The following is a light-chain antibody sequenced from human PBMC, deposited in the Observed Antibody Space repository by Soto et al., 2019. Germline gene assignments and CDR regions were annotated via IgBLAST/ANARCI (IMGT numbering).Light chain of an antibody. J-gene: IGKJ4*01. CDR1: QGIRNG. V-gene: IGKV1-17*01. Sequence: TITCRASQGIRNGLGWFQQKPGKAPKRLIYAASSLQSGVSSRFSGSGSGTEFTLTISSLQPEDFATYYCLQHNSYPLTFGGTTKVDIK. CDR2: AAS. CDR3: LQHNSYPLT.